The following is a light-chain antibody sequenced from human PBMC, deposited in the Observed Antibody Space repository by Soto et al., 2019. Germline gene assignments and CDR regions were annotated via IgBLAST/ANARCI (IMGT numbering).Light chain of an antibody. CDR2: HDD. CDR3: QAWDNNTAV. V-gene: IGLV3-1*01. CDR1: KLGENF. Sequence: SYELTQSPSVSVSPGQTASISCSGEKLGENFVCWYQQKPGQSPVVVIYHDDKRPSGIPERFSGSSSGNRATLTIAGTQALDEADYYCQAWDNNTAVFGGGTKLTGL. J-gene: IGLJ2*01.